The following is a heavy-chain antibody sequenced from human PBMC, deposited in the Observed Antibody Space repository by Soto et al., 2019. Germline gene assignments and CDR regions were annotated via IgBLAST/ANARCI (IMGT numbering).Heavy chain of an antibody. J-gene: IGHJ4*03. CDR3: ARVGERVLGEVLGPFYH. CDR2: IRRNSATI. V-gene: IGHV3-48*02. CDR1: GFTFSSSN. D-gene: IGHD3-16*01. Sequence: GGSLRLSCAASGFTFSSSNMNWVRQAPGKGLEWVSLIRRNSATISYADSVKGRFTISRDNARNSMSMQMNSLRDEDTAVHYCARVGERVLGEVLGPFYHWGRGTLGNVSS.